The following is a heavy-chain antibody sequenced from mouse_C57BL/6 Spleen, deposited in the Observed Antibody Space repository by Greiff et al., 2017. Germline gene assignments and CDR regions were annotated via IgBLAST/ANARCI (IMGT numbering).Heavy chain of an antibody. Sequence: VQLQQPGAELAKPGASVKLSCKASGYTFTSYWITWVKQRPGQGLAWIGYINPSSGYTKYNKKFKNKATLTVDKSSSTAYMQLSSLTYEASAVYYCARCLLLPEWGYFDVWGTGTTVTVSS. V-gene: IGHV1-7*01. CDR3: ARCLLLPEWGYFDV. J-gene: IGHJ1*03. D-gene: IGHD1-1*01. CDR2: INPSSGYT. CDR1: GYTFTSYW.